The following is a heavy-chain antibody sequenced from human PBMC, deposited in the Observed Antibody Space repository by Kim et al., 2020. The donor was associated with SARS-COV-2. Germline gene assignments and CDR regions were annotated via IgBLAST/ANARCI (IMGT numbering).Heavy chain of an antibody. D-gene: IGHD6-13*01. V-gene: IGHV3-23*01. CDR1: GFTFSSYA. CDR3: AKAVPRSIAAAGTRYFDY. CDR2: ISGSGGST. J-gene: IGHJ4*02. Sequence: GGSLRLSCAASGFTFSSYAMSWVRQAPGKGLEWVSAISGSGGSTYYADSVKGRFTISRDNSKNTLYLQMNSLRAEDTAVYYCAKAVPRSIAAAGTRYFDYWGQGTLVTVSS.